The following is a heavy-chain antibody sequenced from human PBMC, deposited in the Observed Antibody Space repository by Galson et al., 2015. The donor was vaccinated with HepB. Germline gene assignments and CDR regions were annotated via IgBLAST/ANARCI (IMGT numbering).Heavy chain of an antibody. CDR3: AKLSDASGREVDY. J-gene: IGHJ4*02. D-gene: IGHD3-10*01. CDR2: ISGSGGST. V-gene: IGHV3-23*01. CDR1: GFTFSSYA. Sequence: SLRLSCAASGFTFSSYAMNWVRQAPGKGLQWVSAISGSGGSTYYTDSVKGRFTISRDISKNTLYLQMNSLRAEDTAVYYCAKLSDASGREVDYWGQGTLVTVSS.